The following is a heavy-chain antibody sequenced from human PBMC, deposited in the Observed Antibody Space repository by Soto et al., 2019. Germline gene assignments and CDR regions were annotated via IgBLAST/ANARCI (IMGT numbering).Heavy chain of an antibody. D-gene: IGHD3-3*01. CDR3: ARGGFLEWLPPQDP. V-gene: IGHV4-31*03. Sequence: QVQLQESGPGLVKPSQTLSLTCTVSGGSISSGGYYWSWIRQHPGKGLEWIGYIYYSGSTYYNPSLKNRVTISVDTSKNQCSLKLSSVTAADTAVYYCARGGFLEWLPPQDPWGQGTLDTVSS. CDR1: GGSISSGGYY. J-gene: IGHJ5*02. CDR2: IYYSGST.